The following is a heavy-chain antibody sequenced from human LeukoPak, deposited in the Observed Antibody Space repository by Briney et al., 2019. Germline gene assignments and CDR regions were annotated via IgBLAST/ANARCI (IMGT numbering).Heavy chain of an antibody. CDR3: ARDGGGQQLIFDY. Sequence: ASVKVSCKASGGTFSSYAISWVRQAPGQGLEWMGGIIPIFGTANYAQKFQGRVTITTDESTSTAYMELSSLRSEDTAVYYCARDGGGQQLIFDYWGQGTLVTVSS. J-gene: IGHJ4*02. V-gene: IGHV1-69*05. D-gene: IGHD6-13*01. CDR2: IIPIFGTA. CDR1: GGTFSSYA.